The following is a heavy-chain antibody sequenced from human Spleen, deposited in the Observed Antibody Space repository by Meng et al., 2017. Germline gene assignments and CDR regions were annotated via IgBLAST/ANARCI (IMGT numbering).Heavy chain of an antibody. J-gene: IGHJ5*02. V-gene: IGHV6-1*01. Sequence: QVQLQQSGPGLVKPSHTLSLTCAISGDSVSNNSASWTWIRQSPSRGLEWLGRTYYRSKWYNDYAGSVKSRITINPDTSKNQFSLQLSSVTPEDTAVYYCARAVASSFDPWGQGTLVTVSS. CDR3: ARAVASSFDP. D-gene: IGHD5-12*01. CDR1: GDSVSNNSAS. CDR2: TYYRSKWYN.